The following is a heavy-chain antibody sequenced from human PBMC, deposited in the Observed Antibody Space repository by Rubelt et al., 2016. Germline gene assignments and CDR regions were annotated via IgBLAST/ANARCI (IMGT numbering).Heavy chain of an antibody. D-gene: IGHD6-13*01. CDR3: ARHESAGSSWPFDD. CDR1: GASLSTTTYF. J-gene: IGHJ4*02. Sequence: QLQLRESGPGLVKPSETLSLTCTVSGASLSTTTYFWGWIRQPPGKGLEWIATIYYSGTTYYNASLKSRVTISVDTSKNQSSWRRNSVTATDTAVYYCARHESAGSSWPFDDWGQGTQVTVSA. CDR2: IYYSGTT. V-gene: IGHV4-39*01.